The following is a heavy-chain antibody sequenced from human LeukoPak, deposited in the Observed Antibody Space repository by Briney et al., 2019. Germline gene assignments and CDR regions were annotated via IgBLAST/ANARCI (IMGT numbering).Heavy chain of an antibody. V-gene: IGHV4-34*01. D-gene: IGHD6-19*01. CDR2: INHSGST. CDR1: GGSFSGYY. J-gene: IGHJ3*02. Sequence: SETLSLTCAVYGGSFSGYYWSWIRQPPGKGLEWIGEINHSGSTNYNPSLKSRVTISVDTSKNQFSLKLSSVTAADTAVYYCARGVAVAGRAFDIWGQGTMVTISS. CDR3: ARGVAVAGRAFDI.